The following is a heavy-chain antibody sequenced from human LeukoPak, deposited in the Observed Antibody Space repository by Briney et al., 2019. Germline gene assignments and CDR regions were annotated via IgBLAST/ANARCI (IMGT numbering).Heavy chain of an antibody. CDR2: IYHSGST. D-gene: IGHD3-22*01. Sequence: SQTLSLTCTVSGGSISSGGYYWSWIRQPPGKGLEWIGYIYHSGSTYYNPSLKSRVTISVDTSKNQFSLKLSSVTAADTAVYYCARELYDSSGISQYYYYGMDVWGQGTTVTVSS. J-gene: IGHJ6*02. CDR1: GGSISSGGYY. V-gene: IGHV4-30-2*01. CDR3: ARELYDSSGISQYYYYGMDV.